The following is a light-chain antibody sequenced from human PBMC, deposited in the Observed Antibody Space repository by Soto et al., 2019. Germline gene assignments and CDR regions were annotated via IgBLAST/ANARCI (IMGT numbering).Light chain of an antibody. J-gene: IGKJ5*01. CDR3: QHSYSSPIT. CDR1: QSIGGY. CDR2: AAS. Sequence: IQMTQSPSSLSASVGDRVTIPCRASQSIGGYLTWYQQLPGKAPKLLIFAASGLQSGVPSRFSGSGSGTDFTLTISSRQPEDFTTYYCQHSYSSPITFGQGTRLEIK. V-gene: IGKV1-39*01.